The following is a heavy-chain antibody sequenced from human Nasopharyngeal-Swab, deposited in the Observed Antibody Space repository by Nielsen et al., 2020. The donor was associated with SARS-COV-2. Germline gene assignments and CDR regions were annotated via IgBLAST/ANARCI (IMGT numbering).Heavy chain of an antibody. D-gene: IGHD7-27*01. CDR2: INHSGST. V-gene: IGHV4-34*01. CDR3: ARGGIPTGDLPTGYYFDY. J-gene: IGHJ4*02. Sequence: SATLSLTCAVYGGSFSGYYWSWLRQPPGKGLEWIGEINHSGSTNYNPSLKSRVTISVDTSKNQFSLKLSSVTAADTAVYYCARGGIPTGDLPTGYYFDYWGQGTLVTVSS. CDR1: GGSFSGYY.